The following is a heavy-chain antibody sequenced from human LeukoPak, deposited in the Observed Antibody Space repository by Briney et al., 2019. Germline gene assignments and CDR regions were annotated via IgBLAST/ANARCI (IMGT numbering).Heavy chain of an antibody. D-gene: IGHD6-19*01. CDR1: GGSISSSSYY. Sequence: SETLSLTCTVSGGSISSSSYYWSWIRQPPGKGLEWIGYIYTSGTTNYNPSLKSRVTISVDTSKNQFSLELSSVTAADTAVYFCARQGGSIAVARFDYWGQGTLVTVSS. J-gene: IGHJ4*02. CDR3: ARQGGSIAVARFDY. V-gene: IGHV4-61*05. CDR2: IYTSGTT.